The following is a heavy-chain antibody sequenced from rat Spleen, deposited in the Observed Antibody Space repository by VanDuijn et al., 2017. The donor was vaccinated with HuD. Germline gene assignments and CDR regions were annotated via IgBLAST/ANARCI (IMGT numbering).Heavy chain of an antibody. Sequence: QVQLKESGPGLVQPSQTLSLTCTVSGFSLTSYTVSWVRQPPGQGLEWIAAISSGGSTYYNSALKSRLSISRDTSKSQVFLKMNSLQTEDTAMYFCARSGRDWGQGVMVTVSS. V-gene: IGHV2-6*01. D-gene: IGHD4-3*01. CDR1: GFSLTSYT. CDR2: ISSGGST. J-gene: IGHJ2*01. CDR3: ARSGRD.